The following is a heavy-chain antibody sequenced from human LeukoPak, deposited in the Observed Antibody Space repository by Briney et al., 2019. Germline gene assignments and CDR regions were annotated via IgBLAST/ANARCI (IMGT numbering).Heavy chain of an antibody. CDR3: AREEDSTTIRASQGMDV. Sequence: GGSLRRSCAASGFTFSDYTMNWVRQAPGKGLEWLSCISRGGAYIYYADSVRGRFTISRDNAKNSLSLQMNSLGVEDTAIYYCAREEDSTTIRASQGMDVWGQGTTVTVS. V-gene: IGHV3-21*01. D-gene: IGHD6-6*01. J-gene: IGHJ6*02. CDR1: GFTFSDYT. CDR2: ISRGGAYI.